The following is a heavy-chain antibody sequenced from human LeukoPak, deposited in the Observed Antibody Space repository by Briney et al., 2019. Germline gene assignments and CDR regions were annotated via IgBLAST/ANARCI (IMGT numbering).Heavy chain of an antibody. Sequence: ASVKVSCKASGYTFTSYGISWVRQAPGQGLEWMGIINPTGGSTSYAQKFQGRVTMTRDTSTSTVYMELSSLRSEDTAVYSCARELGGSYYFDYWGQGTLVTVSS. CDR3: ARELGGSYYFDY. J-gene: IGHJ4*02. D-gene: IGHD1-26*01. CDR2: INPTGGST. V-gene: IGHV1-46*01. CDR1: GYTFTSYG.